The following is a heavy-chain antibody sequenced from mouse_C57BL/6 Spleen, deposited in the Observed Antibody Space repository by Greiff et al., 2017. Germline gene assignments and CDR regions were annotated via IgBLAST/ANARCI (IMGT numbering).Heavy chain of an antibody. CDR1: GFNIKDYY. CDR2: IDPEDGET. D-gene: IGHD2-3*01. V-gene: IGHV14-2*01. CDR3: ARDDGSVYWYFDV. J-gene: IGHJ1*03. Sequence: EVKLMESGAELVKPGASVKLSCTASGFNIKDYYMHWVKQRTEQGLEWIGRIDPEDGETKYAPKFQGKATITADTSSNTAYLQLSSLTSEDTAVYYCARDDGSVYWYFDVWGTGTTVTVSS.